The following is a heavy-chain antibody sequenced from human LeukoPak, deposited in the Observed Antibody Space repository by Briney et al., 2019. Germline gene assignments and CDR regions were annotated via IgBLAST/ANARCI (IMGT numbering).Heavy chain of an antibody. Sequence: SGGSLRLSCAASGFTFDDYAMHWVRQAPGKGLEWVSGISWNSGSIGYADSVKGRFTISRDNAKNSLYLQMNSLRAEDTALYYCAKDFTPYGSGSYYGYWGQGTLVTVSS. V-gene: IGHV3-9*01. D-gene: IGHD3-10*01. CDR1: GFTFDDYA. J-gene: IGHJ4*02. CDR3: AKDFTPYGSGSYYGY. CDR2: ISWNSGSI.